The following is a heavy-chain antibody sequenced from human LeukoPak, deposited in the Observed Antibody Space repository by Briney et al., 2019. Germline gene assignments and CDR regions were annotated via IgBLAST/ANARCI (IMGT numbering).Heavy chain of an antibody. J-gene: IGHJ5*02. CDR3: ARDRFVGVPAAANWFDP. D-gene: IGHD2-2*01. CDR1: GFTFSSYS. CDR2: ISSSSSYI. V-gene: IGHV3-21*01. Sequence: GGSLRLSCAASGFTFSSYSMNWVRQAPGKGLEWVSSISSSSSYIYYADSVKGRFTISRDNAKNSLYLQMNSLRAEDTAVYYCARDRFVGVPAAANWFDPWGQGTLVTVSS.